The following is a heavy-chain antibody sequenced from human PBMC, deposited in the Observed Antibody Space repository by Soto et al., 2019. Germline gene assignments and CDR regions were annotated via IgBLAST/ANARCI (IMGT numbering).Heavy chain of an antibody. Sequence: GGSLRLSCAASGFTFSSYAMSWVRQAPGKGLEWVATVSSDGNRKYYATSVKGRFAISKDKSMGTLFLQMDSLGADDTAVYYCAKAEASGRGPPFSRDIWGQGTMVTVSS. CDR1: GFTFSSYA. V-gene: IGHV3-30*18. CDR3: AKAEASGRGPPFSRDI. D-gene: IGHD6-19*01. CDR2: VSSDGNRK. J-gene: IGHJ3*02.